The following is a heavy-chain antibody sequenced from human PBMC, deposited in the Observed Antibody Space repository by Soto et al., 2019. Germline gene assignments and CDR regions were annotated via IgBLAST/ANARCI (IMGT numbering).Heavy chain of an antibody. J-gene: IGHJ6*02. CDR2: ISYDGSNK. Sequence: GGSLRLSCAASGFTFSSYGMHWVRQAPGKGLEWVAVISYDGSNKYYADSVKGRFTISRDNSKNTLYLQMNSLRAEDKAEDYYAKYYVRATIDNYYYYGMDVWGQGTTVTVSS. CDR3: AKYYVRATIDNYYYYGMDV. D-gene: IGHD5-12*01. V-gene: IGHV3-30*18. CDR1: GFTFSSYG.